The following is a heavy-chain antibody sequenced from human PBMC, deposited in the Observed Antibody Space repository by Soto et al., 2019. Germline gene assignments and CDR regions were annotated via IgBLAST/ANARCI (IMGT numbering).Heavy chain of an antibody. Sequence: SETLSLTCTVSGDSVDNLYWSWIRQPPGKGLEWIGYIYYTGVTTLYKPSLKSRVTMSIDRSKNQISLTLRSVTAADMAMYYCARRDVISKFEHGQHAWWQETTVT. CDR1: GDSVDNLY. D-gene: IGHD2-2*01. CDR3: ARRDVISKFEHGQHA. V-gene: IGHV4-59*08. J-gene: IGHJ6*01. CDR2: IYYTGVT.